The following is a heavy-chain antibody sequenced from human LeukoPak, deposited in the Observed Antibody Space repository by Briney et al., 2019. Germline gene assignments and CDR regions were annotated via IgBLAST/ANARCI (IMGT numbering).Heavy chain of an antibody. CDR2: INHSGST. V-gene: IGHV4-34*01. Sequence: SETLSLTCAVYGGSFSVYYWSWIRQPPGKGLEWIGEINHSGSTNYNPSLKSRVTISVDTSKNQFSLKLSSVTAADTAVYYCARGPGGPNPFDYWGQGTLVTVSS. D-gene: IGHD2-15*01. CDR3: ARGPGGPNPFDY. CDR1: GGSFSVYY. J-gene: IGHJ4*02.